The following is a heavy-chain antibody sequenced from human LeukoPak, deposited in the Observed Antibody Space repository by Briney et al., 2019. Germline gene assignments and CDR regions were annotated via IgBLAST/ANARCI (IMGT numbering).Heavy chain of an antibody. D-gene: IGHD3-22*01. J-gene: IGHJ4*02. CDR3: ARTGDRYYYDSSGSLDY. CDR2: IIPIFGTA. V-gene: IGHV1-69*05. Sequence: ASVKVSCKASGGTFSSYAISWVRQAPGQGLEWMGGIIPIFGTANYAQKFQGRVTITTDESTSTAYMELSSLRSEGTAVYYCARTGDRYYYDSSGSLDYWGQGTLVTVSS. CDR1: GGTFSSYA.